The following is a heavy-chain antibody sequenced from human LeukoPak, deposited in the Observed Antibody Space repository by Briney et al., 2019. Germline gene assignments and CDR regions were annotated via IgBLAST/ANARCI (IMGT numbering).Heavy chain of an antibody. CDR3: AKDRTSSPAGD. CDR1: GFTFSNSA. Sequence: GGSLRLSCAASGFTFSNSAMSWARQAPGKGLEWVSGISASGGRAYYADSVKGRFTISRDNSKNTLFLQMNTLRAEDTALYYCAKDRTSSPAGDWGQGTLVTFSS. J-gene: IGHJ4*02. V-gene: IGHV3-23*01. D-gene: IGHD6-13*01. CDR2: ISASGGRA.